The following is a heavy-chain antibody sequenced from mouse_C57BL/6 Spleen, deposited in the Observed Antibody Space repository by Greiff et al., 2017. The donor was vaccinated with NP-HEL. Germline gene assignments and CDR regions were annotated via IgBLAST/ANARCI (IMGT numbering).Heavy chain of an antibody. Sequence: VQLQQSGAELAKPGASVKLSCKASGYTFTSYWMHWLKQRPGQGLEWIGYINPSSGYTKYNQKFKDKATLTADKSSSTAYMQLSSLTYEDSAVLYCARSMASSDGTCAYWGQGTLVTVCA. CDR3: ARSMASSDGTCAY. CDR2: INPSSGYT. D-gene: IGHD4-1*01. J-gene: IGHJ3*01. V-gene: IGHV1-7*01. CDR1: GYTFTSYW.